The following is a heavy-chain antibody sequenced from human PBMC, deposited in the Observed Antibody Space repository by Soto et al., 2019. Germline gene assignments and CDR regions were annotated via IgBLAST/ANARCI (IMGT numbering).Heavy chain of an antibody. CDR3: AKDTDYYYYYYMGV. V-gene: IGHV3-23*01. Sequence: GGSLRLSCAASGFTFSSYAMSWVRQAPGKGLEWVSAISGSGGSTYYADSVKGRFTISRDNSKNTLYLQMNSLRAEDTAVYYCAKDTDYYYYYYMGVWGKGTTVTVSS. CDR2: ISGSGGST. CDR1: GFTFSSYA. J-gene: IGHJ6*03.